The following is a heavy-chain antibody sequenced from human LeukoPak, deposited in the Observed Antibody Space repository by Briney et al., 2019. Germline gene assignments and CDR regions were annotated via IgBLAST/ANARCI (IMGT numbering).Heavy chain of an antibody. CDR1: GFTFSSYA. V-gene: IGHV3-23*01. J-gene: IGHJ4*02. Sequence: QPGGSLRLSCAASGFTFSSYAMTWVRQAPGKGLEWVSSISANGGNTYYADSVKGRFTISRDNSKNTLYLQMNSLRDDDTAVYYCARVTGNSATDPIFDYWGQGTLVTVSS. CDR3: ARVTGNSATDPIFDY. CDR2: ISANGGNT. D-gene: IGHD1-26*01.